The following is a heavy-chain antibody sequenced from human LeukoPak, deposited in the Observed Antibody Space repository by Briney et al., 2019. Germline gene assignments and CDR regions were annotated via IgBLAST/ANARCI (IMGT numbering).Heavy chain of an antibody. CDR3: ARAFGSGTYALPF. V-gene: IGHV1-2*02. D-gene: IGHD3-10*01. CDR2: FNPNSGVT. CDR1: GYTFIDFY. J-gene: IGHJ4*02. Sequence: ASVKVSCTPSGYTFIDFYIHWVRQAPGQGLEWMGWFNPNSGVTKYAQNFQGRVTMTRDTSITTAYMELSRLRADDTAVYYCARAFGSGTYALPFWGRGTLVTVSS.